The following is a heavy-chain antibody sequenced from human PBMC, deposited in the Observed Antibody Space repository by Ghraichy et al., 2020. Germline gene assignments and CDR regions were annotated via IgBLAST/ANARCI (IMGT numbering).Heavy chain of an antibody. V-gene: IGHV3-30*02. CDR3: AKDSSRPYRYIAAAEVEYFDY. CDR2: IRYDGSNK. Sequence: GGSLRLSCAASGFTFSSYGMHWVRQAPGKGLEWVAFIRYDGSNKYYADSVKGRFTISRDNSKNTLYLQMNSLRAEDTAVYYCAKDSSRPYRYIAAAEVEYFDYWGQGTLVTVSS. CDR1: GFTFSSYG. D-gene: IGHD6-13*01. J-gene: IGHJ4*02.